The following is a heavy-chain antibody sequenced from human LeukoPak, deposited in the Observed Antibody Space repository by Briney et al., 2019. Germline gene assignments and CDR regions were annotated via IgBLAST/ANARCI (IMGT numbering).Heavy chain of an antibody. V-gene: IGHV1-69*06. D-gene: IGHD1-26*01. CDR3: ARSGMDLPEAFDI. Sequence: SVKVSCKASGGTFSSYAISWVRQAPGQGLEWMGGIIPIFGTANYAQKFQGRVTITADKSTSTAYMELSSLRSEDTAVYYCARSGMDLPEAFDIWGQGTMVTVSS. J-gene: IGHJ3*02. CDR2: IIPIFGTA. CDR1: GGTFSSYA.